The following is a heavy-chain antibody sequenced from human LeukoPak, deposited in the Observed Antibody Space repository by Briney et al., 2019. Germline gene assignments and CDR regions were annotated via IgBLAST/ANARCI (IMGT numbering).Heavy chain of an antibody. CDR3: ARGRDRGVVVVAAMSGMDV. D-gene: IGHD2-15*01. V-gene: IGHV4-34*01. CDR2: INHSGST. Sequence: SETLSLTCAVYGGSFSGYYWSWLRQPPGKGLEWIGEINHSGSTNYNPSLKSRVTISVDTSKNQFSLKLSSVTAADTAVYYCARGRDRGVVVVAAMSGMDVWGQGTTVTVSS. J-gene: IGHJ6*02. CDR1: GGSFSGYY.